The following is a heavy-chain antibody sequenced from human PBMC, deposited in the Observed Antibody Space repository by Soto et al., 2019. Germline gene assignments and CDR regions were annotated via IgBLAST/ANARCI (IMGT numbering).Heavy chain of an antibody. V-gene: IGHV3-53*01. CDR2: IYSSGST. D-gene: IGHD6-6*01. J-gene: IGHJ6*02. CDR3: GRDRVAVPPQYYYYCMEV. CDR1: GFTVSSNY. Sequence: GGSLRLSCAASGFTVSSNYMSWVRQAPGKGLEWVSVIYSSGSTYYADSVKGRFTISRDNSKNTRYLHMNSLRAADTAVYDCGRDRVAVPPQYYYYCMEVCREATTVSVSS.